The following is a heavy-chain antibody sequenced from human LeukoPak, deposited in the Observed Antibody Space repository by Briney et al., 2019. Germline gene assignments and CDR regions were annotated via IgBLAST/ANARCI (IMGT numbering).Heavy chain of an antibody. J-gene: IGHJ4*02. D-gene: IGHD1-26*01. Sequence: PGGSLRLSCAASGFTFSSYWMSWVRQAPGKGLEWVSSISSSSSYIYYADSVEGRFTISRDNAKNSLYLQMNSLRAEDTAVYYCARGQLGASFDYWGQGTLVTVSS. CDR2: ISSSSSYI. CDR3: ARGQLGASFDY. CDR1: GFTFSSYW. V-gene: IGHV3-21*01.